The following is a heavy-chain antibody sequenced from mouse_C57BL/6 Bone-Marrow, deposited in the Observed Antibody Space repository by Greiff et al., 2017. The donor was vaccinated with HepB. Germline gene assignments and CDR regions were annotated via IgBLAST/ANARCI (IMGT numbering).Heavy chain of an antibody. CDR1: GFTFTDYY. Sequence: EVKLVESGGGLVQPGGSLSLSCAASGFTFTDYYMSWVRQPPGKALEWLGFIRNKANGYTTEYSASVKGRFTISRDNSQSILYLQMNALRAEDSATYYCARYRAAQAHFDYWGKGTTLTVSS. CDR3: ARYRAAQAHFDY. D-gene: IGHD3-2*02. J-gene: IGHJ2*01. CDR2: IRNKANGYTT. V-gene: IGHV7-3*01.